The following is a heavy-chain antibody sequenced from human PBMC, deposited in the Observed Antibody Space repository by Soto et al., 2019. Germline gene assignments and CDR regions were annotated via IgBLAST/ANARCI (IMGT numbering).Heavy chain of an antibody. J-gene: IGHJ4*02. CDR3: ARAPVDTAMIYNFDY. D-gene: IGHD5-18*01. Sequence: SQTLSLTCAISGDSVSGNSAAWNWIRQSPSRGLEWLGRTYYRSRWYNDYAVSVKSRITVTPDTSKNQFSLHLNSVTPEDTAVYYCARAPVDTAMIYNFDYWGQGTLVTVSS. CDR1: GDSVSGNSAA. CDR2: TYYRSRWYN. V-gene: IGHV6-1*01.